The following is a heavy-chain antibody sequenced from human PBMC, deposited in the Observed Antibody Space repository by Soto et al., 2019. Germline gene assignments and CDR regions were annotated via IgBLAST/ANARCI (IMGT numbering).Heavy chain of an antibody. Sequence: SETLSLTCAVYGGSFSGYYWSWIRQPPGKGLEWIGEINHSGSTNYNPSLKSRVTISVDTPKNQFSLKLSSVTAADTAVYYCARGIPYGDYYYYYMDVWGKGTTVTVSS. V-gene: IGHV4-34*01. D-gene: IGHD4-17*01. CDR3: ARGIPYGDYYYYYMDV. J-gene: IGHJ6*03. CDR2: INHSGST. CDR1: GGSFSGYY.